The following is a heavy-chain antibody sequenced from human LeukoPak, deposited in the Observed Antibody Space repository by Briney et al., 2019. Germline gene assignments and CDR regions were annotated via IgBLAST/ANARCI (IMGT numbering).Heavy chain of an antibody. Sequence: PGGSLRLSCAASGFTVSSNYMSWVRQAPGKGLEWVSVIYSGGSTYYADSVKGRFTISRDNSKNTLYLQMNSLRAEDTAVYYCAKGKEFSNYVWGSYRYTPYFDYWGQGTLVTVSS. CDR2: IYSGGST. CDR1: GFTVSSNY. V-gene: IGHV3-53*01. CDR3: AKGKEFSNYVWGSYRYTPYFDY. J-gene: IGHJ4*02. D-gene: IGHD3-16*02.